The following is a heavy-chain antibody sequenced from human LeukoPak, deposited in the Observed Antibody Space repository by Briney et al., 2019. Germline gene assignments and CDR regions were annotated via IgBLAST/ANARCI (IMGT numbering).Heavy chain of an antibody. CDR3: ARNDDSGWLDAFDI. V-gene: IGHV3-7*01. CDR1: GFTFSSYW. Sequence: GGSLRLSCAASGFTFSSYWMSWVRQAPGKGLEWVANIKQDGSEKYYVDSVKGRFTISRDNAKNSLYLQMNSLRAEDTAVYYCARNDDSGWLDAFDIWGQGTMVTVSS. D-gene: IGHD6-19*01. J-gene: IGHJ3*02. CDR2: IKQDGSEK.